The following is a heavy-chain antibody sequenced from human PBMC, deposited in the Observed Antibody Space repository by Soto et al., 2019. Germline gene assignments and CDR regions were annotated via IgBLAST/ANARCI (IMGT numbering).Heavy chain of an antibody. Sequence: SETLSLTCTVSGGSISSSSYYWGWIRQPPGKGLEWIGSIYYSGSTYYNPSLKSRVTISVDTSKNQFSLKLSSVTAADTAVYYCARPKSHDYGDYVFFDYWGQGTLVTVSS. J-gene: IGHJ4*02. CDR2: IYYSGST. CDR3: ARPKSHDYGDYVFFDY. D-gene: IGHD4-17*01. CDR1: GGSISSSSYY. V-gene: IGHV4-39*01.